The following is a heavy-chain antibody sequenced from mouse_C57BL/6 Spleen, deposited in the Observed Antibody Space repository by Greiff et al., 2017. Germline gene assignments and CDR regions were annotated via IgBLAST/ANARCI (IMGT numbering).Heavy chain of an antibody. CDR1: GYTFTSYW. D-gene: IGHD3-3*01. Sequence: VQLQQPGAELVKPGASVKLSCKASGYTFTSYWMHWVKQRPGQGLEWIGMIHPNSGSTNYNEKFKSKDTLTVDKSSSTAYMQLSSRTSEDSAVYYCSREGGTDYFDYWGQGTTLTVSS. V-gene: IGHV1-64*01. CDR2: IHPNSGST. CDR3: SREGGTDYFDY. J-gene: IGHJ2*01.